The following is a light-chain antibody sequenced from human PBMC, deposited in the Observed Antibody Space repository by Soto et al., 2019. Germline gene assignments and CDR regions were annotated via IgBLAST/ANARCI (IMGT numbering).Light chain of an antibody. CDR3: SSYTSSSTPYV. CDR2: EVN. CDR1: SSDVGGYNY. Sequence: QSVLTQPASVSGSPGQSITISCTGTSSDVGGYNYVSWYQQHPGKAPKLMIYEVNNRPSGVSNRFSGSKSGNTASLTISGLQAEDDADYYCSSYTSSSTPYVFGTGTKLTVL. J-gene: IGLJ1*01. V-gene: IGLV2-14*01.